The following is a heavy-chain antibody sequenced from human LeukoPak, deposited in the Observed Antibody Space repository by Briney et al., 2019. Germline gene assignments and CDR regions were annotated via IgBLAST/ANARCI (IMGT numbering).Heavy chain of an antibody. Sequence: GESLKISCKGSGYSFSNYWIGWVRQMAGKGLEWMGIIYPGDSDTRYSPSFKGQVTISADKSISTAYLQWSSLKAWDTVMYYCARLVWFGELLSGFDPWGQGTLVTVSS. D-gene: IGHD3-10*01. CDR2: IYPGDSDT. V-gene: IGHV5-51*01. CDR1: GYSFSNYW. CDR3: ARLVWFGELLSGFDP. J-gene: IGHJ5*02.